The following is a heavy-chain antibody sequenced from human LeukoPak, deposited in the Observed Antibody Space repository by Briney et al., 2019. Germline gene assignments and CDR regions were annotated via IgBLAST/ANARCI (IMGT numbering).Heavy chain of an antibody. CDR2: ITPIFGTA. CDR1: GDTFSSYA. J-gene: IGHJ4*02. Sequence: GSSVKVSCKASGDTFSSYAISWVRQAPGQGLEWMGRITPIFGTANYAQKFQGRVTITTDESTSTAYMELSSLRSEDTAVYYCARVEKGGTVDYWGQGTLVTVSS. D-gene: IGHD1-1*01. V-gene: IGHV1-69*05. CDR3: ARVEKGGTVDY.